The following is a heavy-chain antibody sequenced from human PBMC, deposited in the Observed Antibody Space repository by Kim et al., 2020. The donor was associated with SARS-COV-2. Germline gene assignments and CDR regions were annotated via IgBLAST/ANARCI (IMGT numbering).Heavy chain of an antibody. CDR1: GGSISSGGYY. D-gene: IGHD3-22*01. CDR2: IYYSGST. J-gene: IGHJ3*02. V-gene: IGHV4-31*03. Sequence: SETLSLTCTVSGGSISSGGYYWSWIRQHPGKGLEWFGYIYYSGSTYYNPSLKSRVTISVDTSKNQFSLKLSSVTAADTALYYCARARMIVVVIGAFDIWGQGTVVTVSS. CDR3: ARARMIVVVIGAFDI.